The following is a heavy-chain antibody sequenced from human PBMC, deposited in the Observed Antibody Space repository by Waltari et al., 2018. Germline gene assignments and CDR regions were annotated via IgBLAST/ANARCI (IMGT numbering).Heavy chain of an antibody. CDR1: GYSFTSYW. Sequence: EVQLVQSGAEVKKPGESLKISCTGSGYSFTSYWIGWVRQMPGKGLEWMGIIYPGDSDTRYSPYFQGQVTISADKSISTAYLQWSSLKASDTAMYYCASRPYYYDSSGYHPDAFDIWGQGTMVTVSS. CDR2: IYPGDSDT. D-gene: IGHD3-22*01. CDR3: ASRPYYYDSSGYHPDAFDI. V-gene: IGHV5-51*01. J-gene: IGHJ3*02.